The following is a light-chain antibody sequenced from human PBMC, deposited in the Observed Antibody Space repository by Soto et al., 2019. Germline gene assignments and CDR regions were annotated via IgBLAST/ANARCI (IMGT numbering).Light chain of an antibody. CDR1: QSVSNSY. V-gene: IGKV3-20*01. CDR2: GAS. Sequence: EIVLTQSPGTLSLSPGERATLSCRASQSVSNSYLAWYQQRPGQAPRLLIYGASSRATGIPARFSGSGSGTDFILTISRLEPEDFAVYYCQQYGSSPRTFGQGTKVEI. J-gene: IGKJ1*01. CDR3: QQYGSSPRT.